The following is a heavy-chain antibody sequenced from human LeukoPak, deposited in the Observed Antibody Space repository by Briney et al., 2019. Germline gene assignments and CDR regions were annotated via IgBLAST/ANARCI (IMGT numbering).Heavy chain of an antibody. Sequence: GGSLRLSCAASGFTFSSHTINWVRQAPGKGLEWVSSISSSSSYINYADSLKGRFTISRDNAKNSVYLQMNSLRAEDTAVYYCARVYQGVAIFDGIDYWGQGTLVTVSS. D-gene: IGHD3-3*01. CDR1: GFTFSSHT. V-gene: IGHV3-21*01. CDR3: ARVYQGVAIFDGIDY. CDR2: ISSSSSYI. J-gene: IGHJ4*02.